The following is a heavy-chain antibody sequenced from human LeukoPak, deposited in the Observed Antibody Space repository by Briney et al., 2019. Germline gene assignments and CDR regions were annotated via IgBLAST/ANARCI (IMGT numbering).Heavy chain of an antibody. CDR3: AKGGAVTSPYYYYYYMDV. D-gene: IGHD4-17*01. V-gene: IGHV3-23*01. J-gene: IGHJ6*03. CDR2: ISGSGGST. CDR1: GFAFISYA. Sequence: GGSLRLSCAASGFAFISYAMSWVRQAPGKGLEWVSGISGSGGSTYYADSVKGRFTISRDNSKNTLYLRMNSLRAEDTAVYYCAKGGAVTSPYYYYYYMDVWGKGTTVTVSS.